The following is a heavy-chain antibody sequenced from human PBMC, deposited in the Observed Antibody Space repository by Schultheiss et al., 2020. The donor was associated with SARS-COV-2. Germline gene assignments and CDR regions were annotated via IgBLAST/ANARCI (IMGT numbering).Heavy chain of an antibody. Sequence: ASVKVSCKASGYTFTSYGISWVRQAPGQGLEWMGRINPNSGGTNYAQKFQGRVTMTRDTSISTAYMELSRLRSEDTAVYYCAARQMATSPYNWFDPWGQGTLVTVSS. CDR1: GYTFTSYG. CDR3: AARQMATSPYNWFDP. CDR2: INPNSGGT. V-gene: IGHV1-2*06. J-gene: IGHJ5*02. D-gene: IGHD5-24*01.